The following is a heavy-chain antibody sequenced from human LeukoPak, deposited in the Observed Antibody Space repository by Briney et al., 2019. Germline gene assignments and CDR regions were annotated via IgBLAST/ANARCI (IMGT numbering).Heavy chain of an antibody. CDR1: GYTFTSYG. J-gene: IGHJ4*02. Sequence: ASVKVSCKASGYTFTSYGISWVRQAPGQGLEWMGWISAYNGNTNYAQKLQGRVTMTTDTSTSTVYMELRSLRSDDTAVYYCARCPYDFWSGYYSGLYYFDYWGQGTLVTVSS. CDR2: ISAYNGNT. D-gene: IGHD3-3*01. CDR3: ARCPYDFWSGYYSGLYYFDY. V-gene: IGHV1-18*01.